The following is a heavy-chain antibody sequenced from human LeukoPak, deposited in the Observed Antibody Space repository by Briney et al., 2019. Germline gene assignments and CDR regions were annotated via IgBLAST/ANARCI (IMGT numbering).Heavy chain of an antibody. CDR1: GFTFTSYC. CDR2: INTDGRYK. Sequence: PGGSLSLSCAASGFTFTSYCMRWVRQPPGEGLEWVSSINTDGRYKLYAASVKGRFTISRDDAKNSLYLQMNGLRVEDTALYYWERGDDFWGDRDAFDIWGQGTMVTVSS. V-gene: IGHV3-21*01. D-gene: IGHD3-3*01. J-gene: IGHJ3*02. CDR3: ERGDDFWGDRDAFDI.